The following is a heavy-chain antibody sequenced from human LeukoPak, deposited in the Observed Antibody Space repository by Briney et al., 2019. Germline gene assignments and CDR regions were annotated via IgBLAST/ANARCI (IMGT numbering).Heavy chain of an antibody. CDR1: GYSISSGDS. V-gene: IGHV4-38-2*02. J-gene: IGHJ4*02. CDR2: MYHSGNT. D-gene: IGHD2-15*01. CDR3: ARETGVCSGGSCYPELDY. Sequence: PETLSLTCTVSGYSISSGDSWGWIRQPPGKGLEWIGSMYHSGNTYYNPSLKSRVTISVDRSKIQFSLKLSSVTAADTAVYYCARETGVCSGGSCYPELDYWGQGTLVTVSS.